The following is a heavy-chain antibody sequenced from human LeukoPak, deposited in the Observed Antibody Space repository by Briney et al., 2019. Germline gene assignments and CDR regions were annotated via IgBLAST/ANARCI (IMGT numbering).Heavy chain of an antibody. D-gene: IGHD4-17*01. V-gene: IGHV4-30-2*01. CDR1: GGSISSGGYY. CDR3: ARTAWDYGDGTGDYFDY. J-gene: IGHJ4*02. Sequence: PSQTLSLTCTVSGGSISSGGYYWSWIRQPPGTGLEWIGYIYHSGSTYYNPSLKSRVTISVDRSKNQFSLKLSSVTAADTAVYYCARTAWDYGDGTGDYFDYWGQGTLVTVSS. CDR2: IYHSGST.